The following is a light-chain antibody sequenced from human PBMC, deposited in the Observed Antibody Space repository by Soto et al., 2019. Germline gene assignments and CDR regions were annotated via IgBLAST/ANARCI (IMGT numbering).Light chain of an antibody. CDR3: MQGTHWPIT. CDR2: KVS. CDR1: QXLIDRDGYTF. V-gene: IGKV2-30*01. Sequence: DVVMTQAPTSLPVTLVQPGSIAGXSIQXLIDRDGYTFLTWFQQRPGQSPRRLIYKVSNRESGVPDRFSGSGSGTDFALKISRVEAEDVGVYYCMQGTHWPITFGQGTRLEIK. J-gene: IGKJ5*01.